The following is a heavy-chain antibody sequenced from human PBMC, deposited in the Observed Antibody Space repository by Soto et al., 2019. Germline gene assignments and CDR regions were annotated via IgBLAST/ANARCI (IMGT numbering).Heavy chain of an antibody. V-gene: IGHV3-11*04. D-gene: IGHD3-3*01. CDR3: ARDHRGWEGFLELLLYKTRWFDP. J-gene: IGHJ5*02. CDR2: IRSGSAI. Sequence: PGGSLRLSCAASRFTFSDYYMNWVRQAPGEGLEWVSSIRSGSAIYYADSVKGRFTISRDNAKNSLYLQMNSLRVEDTALYYCARDHRGWEGFLELLLYKTRWFDPWGQGTLVTAPS. CDR1: RFTFSDYY.